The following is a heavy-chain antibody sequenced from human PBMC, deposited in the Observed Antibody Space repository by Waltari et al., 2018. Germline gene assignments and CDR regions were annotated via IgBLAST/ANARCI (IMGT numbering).Heavy chain of an antibody. CDR2: IYPGDSDT. CDR3: ARPSTLASPAET. D-gene: IGHD2-2*01. J-gene: IGHJ5*02. CDR1: GSKFSSSW. Sequence: EVQPVQDGAEVKKPGQSLNSSCSASGSKFSSSWLGWVRQMPGKGLEWMGIIYPGDSDTKYNPSFEGQVTISADKSISTAYLRWSRLKASDTAMYYCARPSTLASPAETWGQGTLVTVSS. V-gene: IGHV5-51*01.